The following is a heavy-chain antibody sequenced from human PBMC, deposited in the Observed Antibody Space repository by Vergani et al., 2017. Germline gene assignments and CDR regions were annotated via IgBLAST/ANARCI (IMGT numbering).Heavy chain of an antibody. CDR2: IRSKAYGGTT. CDR1: GFTFGDYA. J-gene: IGHJ4*02. Sequence: EVQLVESGGGLVQPGRSLRLSCTASGFTFGDYAMSWVRQAPGKGLEWVGFIRSKAYGGTTEYAASVKGRFTISRDDSKSIAYLQMNSLRAEDTAVYYCAKDHTKWELRSGIDYWGQGTLVTVSS. CDR3: AKDHTKWELRSGIDY. D-gene: IGHD1-26*01. V-gene: IGHV3-49*04.